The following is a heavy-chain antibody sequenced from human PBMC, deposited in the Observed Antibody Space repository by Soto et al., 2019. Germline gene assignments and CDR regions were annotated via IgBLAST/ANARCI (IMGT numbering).Heavy chain of an antibody. CDR2: IYYSGST. V-gene: IGHV4-59*01. CDR1: GGSISSYY. Sequence: SETLSLTCTVSGGSISSYYWSWIRQPPGKGLEWIGYIYYSGSTNYNPSLKSRVTISVDTSKNQFSLKLSSVTAADTAVYYCARGYCSGGSCYAYMDVWGKGTTVTVSS. D-gene: IGHD2-15*01. J-gene: IGHJ6*03. CDR3: ARGYCSGGSCYAYMDV.